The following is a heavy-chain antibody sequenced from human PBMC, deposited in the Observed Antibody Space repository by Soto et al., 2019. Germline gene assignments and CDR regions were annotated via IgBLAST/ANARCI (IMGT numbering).Heavy chain of an antibody. J-gene: IGHJ4*02. V-gene: IGHV4-31*03. CDR3: ASGYDSFGY. CDR1: GGSISSRGYH. D-gene: IGHD5-12*01. CDR2: IYCSVST. Sequence: SETLSLTCTVSGGSISSRGYHWSWIHQHPGKGLEWLGFIYCSVSTYYNPSLKSRVTISVDTSKNQCSLKLSSVTAADTAVYYCASGYDSFGYWRKGTLVTVSS.